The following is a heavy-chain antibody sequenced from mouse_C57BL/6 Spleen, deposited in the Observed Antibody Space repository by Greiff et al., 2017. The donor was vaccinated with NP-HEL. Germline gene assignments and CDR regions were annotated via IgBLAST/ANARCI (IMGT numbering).Heavy chain of an antibody. CDR3: ARRGDTAWFAY. CDR2: INPNNGGT. V-gene: IGHV1-18*01. Sequence: VQLKESGPELVKPGASVKLPCKASGYTFTDYNMDWVKQRPGKSLEWIGDINPNNGGTNYNQKFKGKATLTADKSSSTAYMELRSLTSEDTAVYYCARRGDTAWFAYWGQGTLVTVSA. D-gene: IGHD3-3*01. CDR1: GYTFTDYN. J-gene: IGHJ3*01.